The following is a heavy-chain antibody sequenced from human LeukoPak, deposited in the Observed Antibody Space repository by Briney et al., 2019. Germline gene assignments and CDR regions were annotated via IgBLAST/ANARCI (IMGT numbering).Heavy chain of an antibody. D-gene: IGHD1-26*01. Sequence: QTGGSLRLSCAASGFTFSSYSMNWVRQAPGKGLECVSGISGSDGNTDYADSVKGRFTISRDNSKNMLYLQMSSLRAEDTAVYYCAKGATWDVNLLYFDYWGQGALVTVSS. V-gene: IGHV3-23*01. CDR2: ISGSDGNT. CDR1: GFTFSSYS. CDR3: AKGATWDVNLLYFDY. J-gene: IGHJ4*02.